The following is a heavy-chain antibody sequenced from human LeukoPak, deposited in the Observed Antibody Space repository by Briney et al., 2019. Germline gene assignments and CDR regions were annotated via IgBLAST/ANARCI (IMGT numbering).Heavy chain of an antibody. Sequence: PGGSLRLSCAASGFAFSNDAMNWVRQAPGKAPEWVSSTGSRAGTHYADSVKGRFTISRDNSKNTLYLQMNSLKTEDTAVYYCTRQEGATTPGYWGQGTLVTVSS. CDR3: TRQEGATTPGY. V-gene: IGHV3-23*01. CDR2: STGSRAGT. D-gene: IGHD1-26*01. CDR1: GFAFSNDA. J-gene: IGHJ4*02.